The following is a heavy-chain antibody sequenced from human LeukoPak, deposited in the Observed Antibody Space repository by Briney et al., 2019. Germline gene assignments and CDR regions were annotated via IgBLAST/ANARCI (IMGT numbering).Heavy chain of an antibody. J-gene: IGHJ4*02. V-gene: IGHV3-11*01. Sequence: PGGSLRLSCAASGLTFSDEYMSWARQAPGKGLEWVSYISNTGSFISYADSVKGRFTISRDNAKNSLYLQMNSLRAEDAAAYYCVRARGAGPGAPFDYWGQGTLVTVSS. CDR3: VRARGAGPGAPFDY. CDR2: ISNTGSFI. D-gene: IGHD3-10*01. CDR1: GLTFSDEY.